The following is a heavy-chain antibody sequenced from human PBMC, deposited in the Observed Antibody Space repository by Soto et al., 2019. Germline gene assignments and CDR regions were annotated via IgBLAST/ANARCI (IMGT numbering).Heavy chain of an antibody. J-gene: IGHJ4*01. D-gene: IGHD3-10*01. CDR2: IKHDGSEE. V-gene: IGHV3-7*01. CDR1: GFTFSNFW. CDR3: ARKSGTFSLDY. Sequence: EVQLVESGGGLVQPGGSLRLSCAASGFTFSNFWMTWVRQAPGKGLEWVANIKHDGSEEYYVDSVKGRFTISRDNAKNSLYLQMDSLRVEDTAVYYCARKSGTFSLDYWGHGALVTVSS.